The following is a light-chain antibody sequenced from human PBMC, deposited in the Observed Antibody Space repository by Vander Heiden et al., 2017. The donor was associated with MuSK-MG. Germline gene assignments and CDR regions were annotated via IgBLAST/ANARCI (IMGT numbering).Light chain of an antibody. V-gene: IGLV3-1*01. Sequence: SYELTQPPSVSVSPGQTASITCSGDNLGDKYACWYQQKPGQSPVLVIYQESKRTSGIPERFSGSNSGNTATLTISGTQAMDEADYYCQAWDSSVVFGGGTKLTVL. CDR2: QES. CDR1: NLGDKY. CDR3: QAWDSSVV. J-gene: IGLJ2*01.